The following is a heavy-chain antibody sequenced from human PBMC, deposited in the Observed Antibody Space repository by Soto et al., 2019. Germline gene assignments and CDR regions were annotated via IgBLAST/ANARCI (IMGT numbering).Heavy chain of an antibody. Sequence: PGGSLRLSCAASGFDFSNYAIHWVRQAPGKGLEWVAGISYGGSNNEFYAASVKGQFTISRDNSKNSVHLRMSSLRTEDTAVYYCARDSGTTGLNWFDSWGQGTLVTVSS. CDR3: ARDSGTTGLNWFDS. CDR1: GFDFSNYA. D-gene: IGHD1-1*01. V-gene: IGHV3-30-3*01. CDR2: ISYGGSNNE. J-gene: IGHJ5*01.